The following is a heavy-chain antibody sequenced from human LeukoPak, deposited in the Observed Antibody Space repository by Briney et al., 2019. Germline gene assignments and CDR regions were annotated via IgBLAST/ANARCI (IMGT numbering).Heavy chain of an antibody. Sequence: GGSLRLSCAASGFTFSSYGMHWVRQAPGKGLDWVAFIHHDGINKYYADSVRGRFTISRDTSKNTLHLQMNSLRAEDTAVYYCAKGDKMLTWRRTYNRFDPWGQGTLVTVSS. V-gene: IGHV3-30*02. CDR2: IHHDGINK. CDR1: GFTFSSYG. D-gene: IGHD3-16*01. J-gene: IGHJ5*02. CDR3: AKGDKMLTWRRTYNRFDP.